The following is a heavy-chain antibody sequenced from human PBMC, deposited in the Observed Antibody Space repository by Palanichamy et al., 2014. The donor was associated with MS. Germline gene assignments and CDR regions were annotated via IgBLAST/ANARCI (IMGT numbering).Heavy chain of an antibody. CDR2: TDNDGSAT. CDR3: ARDQTPGYFDY. V-gene: IGHV3-74*01. CDR1: GFTFSGYW. J-gene: IGHJ4*02. Sequence: EVQLVESGGDLVQPGGSLRLSCAASGFTFSGYWMHWVRQAPGKGLAWVARTDNDGSATSYADSVKGRFTVSRDNAKNTLYLEMNSLSAKDTAVYYCARDQTPGYFDYWGQGTLVTVSS. D-gene: IGHD6-13*01.